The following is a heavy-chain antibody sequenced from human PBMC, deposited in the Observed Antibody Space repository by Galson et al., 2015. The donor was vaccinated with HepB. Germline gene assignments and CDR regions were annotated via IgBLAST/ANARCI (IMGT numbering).Heavy chain of an antibody. V-gene: IGHV4-34*01. CDR3: ARDSRWASGSGSYRTYYYYGMNV. CDR1: GGSFSGSY. CDR2: ISDRGTT. D-gene: IGHD3-10*01. J-gene: IGHJ6*02. Sequence: LTCAVYGGSFSGSYWSWIRQPPGKGLEWIGEISDRGTTNYNPSLKSRVTISLDTSKNQFSLKLTSATAADTAVYYCARDSRWASGSGSYRTYYYYGMNVWGRGTTVTVSS.